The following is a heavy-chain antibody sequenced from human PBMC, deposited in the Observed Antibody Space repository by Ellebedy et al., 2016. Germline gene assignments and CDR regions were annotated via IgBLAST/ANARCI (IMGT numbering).Heavy chain of an antibody. CDR1: GVSISGHW. J-gene: IGHJ4*02. CDR3: ASGPNQDFFDY. Sequence: GSLRLSCSVSGVSISGHWWSRIRQPPGKGLEWIGYRSYNGNTNYNPSLKSRVTMSVDTSRNQFSLKLSSVTAADTALYYCASGPNQDFFDYWGLGTLVTVST. CDR2: RSYNGNT. V-gene: IGHV4-59*11. D-gene: IGHD1-14*01.